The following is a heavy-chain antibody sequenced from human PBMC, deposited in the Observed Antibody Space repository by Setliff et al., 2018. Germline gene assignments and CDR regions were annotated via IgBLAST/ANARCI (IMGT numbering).Heavy chain of an antibody. D-gene: IGHD3-22*01. J-gene: IGHJ5*02. CDR3: ARGPRFDYESPTYRRRFDP. CDR2: INHRGTT. CDR1: GGSYSGYY. Sequence: SETLSLTCAVYGGSYSGYYWNWIRQAPGKGLEWIGEINHRGTTSYTPSLKGRVTISVDTSKNLFSLKLSSVTAADTAVYFCARGPRFDYESPTYRRRFDPWGQGTAVTVS. V-gene: IGHV4-34*01.